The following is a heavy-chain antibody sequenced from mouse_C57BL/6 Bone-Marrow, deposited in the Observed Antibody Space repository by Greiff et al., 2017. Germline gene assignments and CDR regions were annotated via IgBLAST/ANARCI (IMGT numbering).Heavy chain of an antibody. CDR1: GFNIKDDY. CDR3: TIYYYGSNAWFAE. D-gene: IGHD1-1*01. CDR2: IDPENGDT. J-gene: IGHJ3*01. V-gene: IGHV14-4*01. Sequence: EVQLQQSGAELVRPGASVKLSCTASGFNIKDDYMHWVKQRPEQGLEWIGWIDPENGDTEYASKFQGKATITANTSSNTGYLQLSSLTSEDTAVYYCTIYYYGSNAWFAEWGQGTLVTVSA.